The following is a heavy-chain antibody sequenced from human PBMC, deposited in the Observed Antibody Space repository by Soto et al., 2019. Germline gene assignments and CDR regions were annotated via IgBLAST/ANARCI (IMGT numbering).Heavy chain of an antibody. D-gene: IGHD2-2*01. J-gene: IGHJ4*02. CDR2: ISSSGSST. CDR3: ARVPDLNYCSRTSCLYYFDY. V-gene: IGHV3-11*01. Sequence: GGSLRLSCAASGFTFGDYYMSWIRQAPGKGLEWVSYISSSGSSTYYVDSVRGRFTISRDNAKNSLYLQMDSLGAEDTAVYYCARVPDLNYCSRTSCLYYFDYWGQGALVTVSS. CDR1: GFTFGDYY.